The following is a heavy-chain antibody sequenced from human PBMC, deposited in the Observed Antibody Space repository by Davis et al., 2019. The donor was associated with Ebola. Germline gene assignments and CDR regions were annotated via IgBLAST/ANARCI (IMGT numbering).Heavy chain of an antibody. V-gene: IGHV4-34*01. Sequence: SETLSLTCAVYGGSFSGYYWSWIRQPPGKGLEWIGEINHSGSTNYNPSLKSRVTISVDTSKNQFSLKLSSVTAADTAVYYCARGARYYFDYWGQGTLVTVSS. J-gene: IGHJ4*02. CDR3: ARGARYYFDY. CDR1: GGSFSGYY. CDR2: INHSGST.